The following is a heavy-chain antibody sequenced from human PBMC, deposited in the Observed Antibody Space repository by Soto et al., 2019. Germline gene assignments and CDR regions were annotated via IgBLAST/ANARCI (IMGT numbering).Heavy chain of an antibody. V-gene: IGHV1-69*08. CDR2: IIPILGIA. CDR3: ARDIRAYCGGDCSCSFDI. CDR1: GGTFSSYT. Sequence: QVQLVQSGAEVKKPGSSVKVSCKASGGTFSSYTISWVRQAPGQGIEWMGRIIPILGIANYAQKFQGRVTITADKSTSRAYMELSSLRSYDTAVYYCARDIRAYCGGDCSCSFDIWGQGTMVTVSS. J-gene: IGHJ3*02. D-gene: IGHD2-21*02.